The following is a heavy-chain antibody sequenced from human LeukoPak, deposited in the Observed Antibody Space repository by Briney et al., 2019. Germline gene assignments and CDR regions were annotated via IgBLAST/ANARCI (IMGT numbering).Heavy chain of an antibody. V-gene: IGHV4-61*02. Sequence: SETLSLTCTVSGVSISSGSSYWSWIRQPAGKGLEWIGRIYSTGSTDYNPSLKSRVTMSVDTSKNQFSLKLSSVTAADTAVYYCAREWEWINTILWDNSYYYMDVWGKGTTVTVSS. CDR3: AREWEWINTILWDNSYYYMDV. J-gene: IGHJ6*03. CDR1: GVSISSGSSY. D-gene: IGHD3-3*01. CDR2: IYSTGST.